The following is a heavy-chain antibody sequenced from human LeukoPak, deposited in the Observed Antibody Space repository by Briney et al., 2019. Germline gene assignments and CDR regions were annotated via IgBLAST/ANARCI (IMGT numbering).Heavy chain of an antibody. CDR2: ISSSSSSI. CDR3: ARARDDYNLVDY. J-gene: IGHJ4*02. V-gene: IGHV3-48*02. D-gene: IGHD4-4*01. CDR1: GFSFSSYR. Sequence: GGSLRLSCAASGFSFSSYRMTWVRQAPGKGLEWVSYISSSSSSIYYADSVKGRFTISRDNAKSSLYLQMNSLRDGDTAVYFCARARDDYNLVDYWGQGTLVTVSS.